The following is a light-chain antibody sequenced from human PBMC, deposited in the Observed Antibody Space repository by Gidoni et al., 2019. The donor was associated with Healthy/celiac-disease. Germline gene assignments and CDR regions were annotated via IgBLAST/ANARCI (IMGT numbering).Light chain of an antibody. CDR2: QDS. CDR1: KLGDKY. J-gene: IGLJ2*01. Sequence: SYELTQPPSVSVYPGQTASIPWSGEKLGDKYACWYQQKPGQSPVLVIYQDSKRPSGSPERFSGSNSGNTATLTISGTQAIDEADYYCQAWDSSTVVFGGGTKRTVL. CDR3: QAWDSSTVV. V-gene: IGLV3-1*01.